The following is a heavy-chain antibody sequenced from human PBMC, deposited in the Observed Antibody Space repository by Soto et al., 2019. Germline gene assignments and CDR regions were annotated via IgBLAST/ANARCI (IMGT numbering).Heavy chain of an antibody. CDR1: GGAFSGYY. Sequence: SETLSLTCAVYGGAFSGYYWSWIRQPPGKGLEWIGEINHSRSTNYNPSLNSRVTISVDTSKNQFSLKLSSVTAADTAVYYCARGGTIVATICRGRRYYGMDVWGQGTTVTVSS. J-gene: IGHJ6*02. V-gene: IGHV4-34*01. CDR3: ARGGTIVATICRGRRYYGMDV. D-gene: IGHD5-12*01. CDR2: INHSRST.